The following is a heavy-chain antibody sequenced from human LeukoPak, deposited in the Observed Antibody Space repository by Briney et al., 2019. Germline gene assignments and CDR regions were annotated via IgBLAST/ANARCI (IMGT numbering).Heavy chain of an antibody. V-gene: IGHV4-34*01. Sequence: SETLSLTCAVSGGSFSGYYWTWIRQPPGKGLEWIGEINHSGSANYNPSLKSRVTISVDTSKNQFSLKLSSVTAADTAVYYCARETTYYYGSGSYYNVRFDYWGQGTLVTVSS. D-gene: IGHD3-10*01. CDR3: ARETTYYYGSGSYYNVRFDY. J-gene: IGHJ4*02. CDR1: GGSFSGYY. CDR2: INHSGSA.